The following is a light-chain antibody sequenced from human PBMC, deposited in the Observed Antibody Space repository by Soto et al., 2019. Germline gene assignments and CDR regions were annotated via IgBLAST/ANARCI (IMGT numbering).Light chain of an antibody. V-gene: IGKV4-1*01. Sequence: DIVMTQSPDSLAVSLGERATINCKSSQSVLYTSNSKKYLAWYQQKPGQPPRLLIYGASTRATGIPARFSGSGSGTDFTLTISSLEPEDFAVYYCQQRNIWPPVTFGQGTRLEIK. CDR1: QSVLYTSNSKKY. CDR3: QQRNIWPPVT. CDR2: GAS. J-gene: IGKJ5*01.